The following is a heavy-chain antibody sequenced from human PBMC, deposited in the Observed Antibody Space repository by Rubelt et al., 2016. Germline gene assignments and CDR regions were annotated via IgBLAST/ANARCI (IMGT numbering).Heavy chain of an antibody. D-gene: IGHD2-15*01. J-gene: IGHJ4*02. CDR2: INHSGST. Sequence: IRQPPGKGLEWIGEINHSGSTNYNPSLKSRVTISVDTSKNQFSLKLSSVTAADTAVYYCAREEELLHYFDYWGQGTLVTVSS. V-gene: IGHV4-34*01. CDR3: AREEELLHYFDY.